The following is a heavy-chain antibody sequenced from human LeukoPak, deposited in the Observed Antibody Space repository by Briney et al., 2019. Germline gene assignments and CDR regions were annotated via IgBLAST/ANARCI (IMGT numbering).Heavy chain of an antibody. Sequence: GGSLRLSCAASGFTFSSYAMSWVRQAPGKGLEWVSAISGSGGSTYYADSVKGRFTIPRDNSKNTLYLQMNSLRAEDTAVYYCARPVGATIPVFFDYWGQGTLVTVSS. D-gene: IGHD1-26*01. V-gene: IGHV3-23*01. J-gene: IGHJ4*02. CDR2: ISGSGGST. CDR3: ARPVGATIPVFFDY. CDR1: GFTFSSYA.